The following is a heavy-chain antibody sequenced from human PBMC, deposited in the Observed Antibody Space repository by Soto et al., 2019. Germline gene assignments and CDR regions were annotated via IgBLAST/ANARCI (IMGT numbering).Heavy chain of an antibody. V-gene: IGHV4-34*01. J-gene: IGHJ4*02. Sequence: SETLSLTCAVYGVSFSGYYWSWIRQPPGKGLEWIGEINHSGSTNYNPSLKSRVTISVDTSKNQFSLKLSSVTAADTAVYYCARASAYNWNYVYLYYFDYWGQGTLVTVSS. CDR1: GVSFSGYY. CDR2: INHSGST. CDR3: ARASAYNWNYVYLYYFDY. D-gene: IGHD1-7*01.